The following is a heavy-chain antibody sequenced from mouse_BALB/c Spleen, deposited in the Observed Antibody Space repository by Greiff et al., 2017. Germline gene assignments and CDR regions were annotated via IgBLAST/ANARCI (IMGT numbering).Heavy chain of an antibody. CDR2: ISSGGSYT. J-gene: IGHJ3*01. Sequence: EVQLVESGGDLVKPGGSLKLSCAASGFTFSSYGMSWVRQTPDKRLEWVATISSGGSYTYYPDSVKGRFTISRDNAKNTLYLQMSSLKSEDTAMYYCARHLMITTGDWFAYWGQGTLVTVSA. D-gene: IGHD2-4*01. V-gene: IGHV5-6*01. CDR3: ARHLMITTGDWFAY. CDR1: GFTFSSYG.